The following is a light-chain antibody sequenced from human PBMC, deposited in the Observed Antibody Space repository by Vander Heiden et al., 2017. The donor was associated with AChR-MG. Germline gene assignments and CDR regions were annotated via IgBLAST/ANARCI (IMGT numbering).Light chain of an antibody. J-gene: IGLJ3*02. CDR1: SANIGNNA. V-gene: IGLV1-36*01. CDR3: AAWDDSLNGPV. Sequence: QSVLTQPPALSEPPRQRVTISCSGSSANIGNNAVNWYQQLPGKAPKLLIYYDDLLPSGVSDRFSGSKSGTSASLAISGLQSEDEADYYCAAWDDSLNGPVFGGGTKLTVL. CDR2: YDD.